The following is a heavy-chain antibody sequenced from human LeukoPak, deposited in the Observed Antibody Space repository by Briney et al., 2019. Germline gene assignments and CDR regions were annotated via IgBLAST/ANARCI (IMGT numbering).Heavy chain of an antibody. CDR2: IYCSGST. CDR1: GGSISSYY. V-gene: IGHV4-59*01. CDR3: ARAAYSGSYHSDY. J-gene: IGHJ4*02. Sequence: PSETLSLTCTVSGGSISSYYWSWIRQPPGKGLEWIGYIYCSGSTNYNPSLKSRVTISVDTSKNQFSLKLSSVTAADTAVYYCARAAYSGSYHSDYWGQGTLVTVSS. D-gene: IGHD1-26*01.